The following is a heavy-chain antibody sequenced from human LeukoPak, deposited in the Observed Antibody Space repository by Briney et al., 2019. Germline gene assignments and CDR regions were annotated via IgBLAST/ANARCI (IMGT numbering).Heavy chain of an antibody. J-gene: IGHJ1*01. D-gene: IGHD3-16*01. Sequence: GGSLRLSCVVSGFTFSNYWMTWVRQAPGKGLEWVANIQQDGSEKYYVDSVKGRFTIFRDNAKNSVYLQMNSLRAEDTAVYYCARSLGGHWGQGTLVTVSS. CDR1: GFTFSNYW. CDR2: IQQDGSEK. V-gene: IGHV3-7*01. CDR3: ARSLGGH.